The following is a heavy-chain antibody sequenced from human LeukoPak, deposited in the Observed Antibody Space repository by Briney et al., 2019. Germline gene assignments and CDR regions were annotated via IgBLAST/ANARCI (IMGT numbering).Heavy chain of an antibody. D-gene: IGHD3-10*01. CDR3: ARGRDNTSYYYGSGSRNDAFDI. J-gene: IGHJ3*02. Sequence: ASVKVSCKASGGTFSSYAISWVRQAPGQGLEWMGGIIPIFGTANYAQKFQGRVTITADESTSTAYMELSSLRSEDTAVYYCARGRDNTSYYYGSGSRNDAFDIWGQGTMVTVSS. CDR1: GGTFSSYA. V-gene: IGHV1-69*01. CDR2: IIPIFGTA.